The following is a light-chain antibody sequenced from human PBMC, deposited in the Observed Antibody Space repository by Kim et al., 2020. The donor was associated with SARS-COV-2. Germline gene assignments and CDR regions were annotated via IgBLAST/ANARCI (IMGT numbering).Light chain of an antibody. CDR3: QHSFSAPYT. V-gene: IGKV1-39*01. CDR1: QSIATY. Sequence: SASVGDRLSITCRASQSIATYLHWYQHQPGKAPKLLIYAASSLRSGVPSRFGGSGSGTHFTLTISSLQPEDVATYYCQHSFSAPYTFGQGTKLEIK. J-gene: IGKJ2*01. CDR2: AAS.